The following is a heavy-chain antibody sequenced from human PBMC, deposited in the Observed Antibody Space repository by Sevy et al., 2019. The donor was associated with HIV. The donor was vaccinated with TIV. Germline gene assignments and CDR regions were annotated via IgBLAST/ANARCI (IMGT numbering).Heavy chain of an antibody. Sequence: SETLSLTCTVSGGSISSYYWSWIRQPPGKGLEWIGYIYYSGSTNYNPALKSRVTISVDTSKNQFSLKLSSVTAADTAVYYCARLGYRSSTSCYTEWGQGTLVTVSS. CDR2: IYYSGST. V-gene: IGHV4-59*01. CDR3: ARLGYRSSTSCYTE. J-gene: IGHJ4*02. CDR1: GGSISSYY. D-gene: IGHD2-2*02.